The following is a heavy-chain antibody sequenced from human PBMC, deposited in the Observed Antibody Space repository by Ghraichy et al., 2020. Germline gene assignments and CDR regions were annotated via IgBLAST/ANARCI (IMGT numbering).Heavy chain of an antibody. CDR1: GFTFSSYW. CDR2: IKQDGSEK. CDR3: ARDFLVAPDY. D-gene: IGHD2-15*01. J-gene: IGHJ4*02. V-gene: IGHV3-7*01. Sequence: GESLNISCAASGFTFSSYWMSWVRQAPGKGLEWVANIKQDGSEKYYVDSVKGQFTISRDNAKNSLYLQMNSLRAEDTAVYYCARDFLVAPDYWGQGTLVTVSS.